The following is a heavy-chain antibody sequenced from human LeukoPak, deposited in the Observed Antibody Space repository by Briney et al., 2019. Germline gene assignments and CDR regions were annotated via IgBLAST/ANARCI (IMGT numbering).Heavy chain of an antibody. CDR2: ISAYNGNT. J-gene: IGHJ6*02. CDR3: ARAVLRYFDWLFLGNYYYGMDV. V-gene: IGHV1-18*01. CDR1: GYTFTSYG. Sequence: ASVKVSCKASGYTFTSYGISWVRQAPGQGLEWMGWISAYNGNTNYAQKLQGRVTMTTDTSTSTAYMGLRSLRSDDTAVYYCARAVLRYFDWLFLGNYYYGMDVWGQGTTVTVSS. D-gene: IGHD3-9*01.